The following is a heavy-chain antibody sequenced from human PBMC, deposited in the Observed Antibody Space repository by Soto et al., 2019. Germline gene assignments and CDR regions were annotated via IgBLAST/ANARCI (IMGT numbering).Heavy chain of an antibody. V-gene: IGHV4-34*01. J-gene: IGHJ5*02. CDR1: GGSFSGYY. CDR2: INHSGST. Sequence: SETLSLTCAVYGGSFSGYYWSWIRQPPGKGLEWIGEINHSGSTNYNPSLKSRITISVDKSTNQFSLRLKYVTAADTAVYYCATLPSRIEVTVLPIPTWGQGTLVTVSS. D-gene: IGHD2-15*01. CDR3: ATLPSRIEVTVLPIPT.